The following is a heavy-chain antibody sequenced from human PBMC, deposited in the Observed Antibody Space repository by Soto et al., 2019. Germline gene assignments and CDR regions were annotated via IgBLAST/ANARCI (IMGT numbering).Heavy chain of an antibody. V-gene: IGHV4-34*01. Sequence: QVQLQQWGAGLLKPSETLSLTCAVYGGSFSGYYWSWIRQPPGKGLEWIGEINHSGSTNYNPSLKCRVTIPGDTSKNQFSLKLSSVTAADTAVYYCARGGYCSGGSCYALSDYWGQGTLVTVSS. CDR3: ARGGYCSGGSCYALSDY. D-gene: IGHD2-15*01. CDR1: GGSFSGYY. J-gene: IGHJ4*02. CDR2: INHSGST.